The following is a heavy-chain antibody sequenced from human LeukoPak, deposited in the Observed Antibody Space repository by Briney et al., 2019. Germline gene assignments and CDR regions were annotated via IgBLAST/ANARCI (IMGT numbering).Heavy chain of an antibody. CDR3: ARDQSWQWLVNYYYYMDV. D-gene: IGHD6-19*01. Sequence: PGGSLRLSCAASGFTFSSYWMSWVRQAPGKGLEWVANIKQDGSEKYYVDSVKGRFTISRDNAKNSLYLQMNSLRAEDTAVYYCARDQSWQWLVNYYYYMDVWGKGTTVTVSS. J-gene: IGHJ6*03. V-gene: IGHV3-7*01. CDR1: GFTFSSYW. CDR2: IKQDGSEK.